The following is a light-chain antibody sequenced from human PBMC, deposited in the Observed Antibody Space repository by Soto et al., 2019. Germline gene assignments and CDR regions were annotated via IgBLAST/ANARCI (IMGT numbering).Light chain of an antibody. V-gene: IGKV3-15*01. CDR1: HSVSSR. J-gene: IGKJ4*01. CDR2: GAS. Sequence: EIVMTQSPATLSVSPGERVTLSCRASHSVSSRLAWYQEKPGQAPRLLIYGASTRATGLPARFSGSGSGTEFTLTISSVEPEDFAVYYCHQRSSWPLTFGGGTNVEIK. CDR3: HQRSSWPLT.